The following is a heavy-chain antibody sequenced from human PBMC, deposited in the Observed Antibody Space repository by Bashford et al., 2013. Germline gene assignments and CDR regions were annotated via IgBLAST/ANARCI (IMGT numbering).Heavy chain of an antibody. CDR2: INPNPNSGAT. V-gene: IGHV1-2*02. J-gene: IGHJ6*02. CDR3: ARDAEYQIAGGWYYYGMDV. Sequence: ASVKVSCKASGYTFSDYYLHWVRQAPGQGLEWMGWINPNPNSGATKYAEMFQGRVTMTTDTSTSTAYMELRSLRSDDTAVYYCARDAEYQIAGGWYYYGMDVWGQGTTVTVSS. D-gene: IGHD2-2*01. CDR1: GYTFSDYY.